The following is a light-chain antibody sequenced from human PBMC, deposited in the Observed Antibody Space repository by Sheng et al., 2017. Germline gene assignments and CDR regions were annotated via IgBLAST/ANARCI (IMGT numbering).Light chain of an antibody. CDR2: DND. J-gene: IGLJ3*02. Sequence: QSVLTQPPSVSGAPGQRVTISCTGSSSNIGAGYVVQWYRQLPGTAPKLLLYDNDSRASGVPDRFSGSASGTSASLGISGLQAEDEADYYCQSYDSSVSGSVFGGGTRLTV. CDR1: SSNIGAGYV. V-gene: IGLV1-40*01. CDR3: QSYDSSVSGSV.